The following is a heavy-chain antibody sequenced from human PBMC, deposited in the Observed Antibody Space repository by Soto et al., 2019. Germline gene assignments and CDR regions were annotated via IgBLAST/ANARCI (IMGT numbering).Heavy chain of an antibody. CDR3: ARDIGSSTWRPYSFEH. V-gene: IGHV3-11*01. Sequence: QVQLVESGGGLVKPGGSLRLSCAASGFTFTDYHMTWIRQAPGKGLEWLSYMSASGSQIYYSDSVKGRFTISRDNRKNLLFLQMNSLRADDTAVYYCARDIGSSTWRPYSFEHWGRGTLVTVSS. CDR1: GFTFTDYH. J-gene: IGHJ4*02. CDR2: MSASGSQI. D-gene: IGHD6-13*01.